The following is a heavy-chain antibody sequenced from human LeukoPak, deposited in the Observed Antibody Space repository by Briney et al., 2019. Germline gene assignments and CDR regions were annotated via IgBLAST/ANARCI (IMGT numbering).Heavy chain of an antibody. D-gene: IGHD3-22*01. CDR3: AKDMYYDSGDTLFDY. Sequence: PGGSLRHPCAASGFTFRSYGIHWVRQVPGKGLEWVAFIRYDGSSKYYADSVKGRFTISRDNSKNTLYLQMNSLRAEDTAVYYCAKDMYYDSGDTLFDYWGQGTLVTVSS. CDR1: GFTFRSYG. CDR2: IRYDGSSK. J-gene: IGHJ4*02. V-gene: IGHV3-30*02.